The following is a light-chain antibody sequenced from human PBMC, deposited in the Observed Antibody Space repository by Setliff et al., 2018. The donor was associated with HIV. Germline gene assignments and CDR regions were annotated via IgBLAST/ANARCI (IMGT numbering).Light chain of an antibody. V-gene: IGLV2-14*01. CDR1: SSDVGGYNY. Sequence: QSALTQPASVSGSPGQSIPISCTGTSSDVGGYNYVSWYQQHPGKAPKLMIYDVSNRPSGVSNRFSGSKSGNTASLTISGLQAEDEADYYCSSYTSTPRYVFGTGTKVTVL. J-gene: IGLJ1*01. CDR3: SSYTSTPRYV. CDR2: DVS.